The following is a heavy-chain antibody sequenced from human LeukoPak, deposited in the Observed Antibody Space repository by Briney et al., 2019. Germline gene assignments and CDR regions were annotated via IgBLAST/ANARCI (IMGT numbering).Heavy chain of an antibody. CDR1: GFTFSSYC. CDR2: ISGSGTST. J-gene: IGHJ4*02. D-gene: IGHD7-27*01. CDR3: AKDLGQFDY. Sequence: GGSLRLSCTASGFTFSSYCMRWIRQASGKGLEWDSTISGSGTSTYYAYSVKGRITISRDNSKHTLYLQMNSLRAEETDVYYCAKDLGQFDYWGQGTLVTVSS. V-gene: IGHV3-23*01.